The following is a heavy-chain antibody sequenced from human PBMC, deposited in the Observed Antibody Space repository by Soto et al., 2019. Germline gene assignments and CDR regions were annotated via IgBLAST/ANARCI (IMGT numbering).Heavy chain of an antibody. CDR3: ARDESRSHR. CDR1: GFTFSNSW. V-gene: IGHV3-74*01. J-gene: IGHJ6*02. CDR2: INNDGSNA. Sequence: HPGGSMRLSCRGSGFTFSNSWMHWVRHTPGKGLVWVSRINNDGSNAAYADSVKGRFTISRDNAKNTLYMYMNFLRVEDTAAYYCARDESRSHRWGQGTTVTVSS.